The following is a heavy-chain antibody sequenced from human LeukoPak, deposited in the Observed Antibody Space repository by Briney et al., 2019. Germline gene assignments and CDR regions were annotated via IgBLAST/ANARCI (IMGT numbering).Heavy chain of an antibody. V-gene: IGHV3-66*01. CDR3: ARDRGWFDP. Sequence: PSETLSLTCTVSGGSISSSNYYMAWVRQAPGKGLEWVSVIYSGGNTYYADSVKGRFTISRDNSKNTLYLQMNSLRAEDTAVYYCARDRGWFDPWGLGTLVTVSS. CDR1: GGSISSSNYY. J-gene: IGHJ5*02. CDR2: IYSGGNT.